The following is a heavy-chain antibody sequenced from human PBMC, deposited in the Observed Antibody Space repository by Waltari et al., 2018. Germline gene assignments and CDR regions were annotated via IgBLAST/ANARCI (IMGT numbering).Heavy chain of an antibody. Sequence: VQLVQSGAAGKTPGESLKISCTASGYRFTTDWIGWVRQVPGEGLEWVGITYPGGSDTRYTPSFRGHVTISTDKSIDTAYLQWRSLKASDSAIYYCARQGYHDWVGVDYWGQGTLVTVSS. V-gene: IGHV5-51*01. CDR2: TYPGGSDT. D-gene: IGHD3-9*01. CDR3: ARQGYHDWVGVDY. CDR1: GYRFTTDW. J-gene: IGHJ4*02.